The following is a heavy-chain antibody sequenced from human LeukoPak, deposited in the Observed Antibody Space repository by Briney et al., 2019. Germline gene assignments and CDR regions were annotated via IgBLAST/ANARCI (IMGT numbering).Heavy chain of an antibody. Sequence: PSETLSLTCTVSGGSISSGDYYWSWIRQPPGKGLEWIGEINHSGSTNYNPSLKSRVTISVDTSKNQFSQKLSSVTAADTAVYYCARGREQQLTKNWFDPWGQGTLVTVSS. V-gene: IGHV4-34*01. D-gene: IGHD6-13*01. J-gene: IGHJ5*02. CDR1: GGSISSGDYY. CDR3: ARGREQQLTKNWFDP. CDR2: INHSGST.